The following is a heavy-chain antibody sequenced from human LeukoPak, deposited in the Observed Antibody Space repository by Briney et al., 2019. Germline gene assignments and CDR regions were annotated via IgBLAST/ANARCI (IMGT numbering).Heavy chain of an antibody. V-gene: IGHV1-3*01. J-gene: IGHJ6*02. CDR2: INAGNGNT. D-gene: IGHD2-15*01. Sequence: ASVKVSCKASGYTFTSYAIHWVRQAPGQRLEWMGWINAGNGNTKYSQKFQGRVTITRDTSASTAYMELSSLRSEDTAVYYCARGYCSGGSCYYYGMDVWGQGTTVTVSS. CDR3: ARGYCSGGSCYYYGMDV. CDR1: GYTFTSYA.